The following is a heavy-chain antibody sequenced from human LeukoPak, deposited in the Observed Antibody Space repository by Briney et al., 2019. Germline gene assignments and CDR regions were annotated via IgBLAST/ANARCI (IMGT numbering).Heavy chain of an antibody. Sequence: GSSLKASCKASGGTFSSYAISWVRQAPGQGLEWIGSIIPIFGIANYAQKFQGRVTITADKSTSTAYMELSSLRSEDTAVYYCARDWDYYDSSGYYSYWGQGTLVTVSS. D-gene: IGHD3-22*01. CDR2: IIPIFGIA. J-gene: IGHJ4*02. V-gene: IGHV1-69*04. CDR3: ARDWDYYDSSGYYSY. CDR1: GGTFSSYA.